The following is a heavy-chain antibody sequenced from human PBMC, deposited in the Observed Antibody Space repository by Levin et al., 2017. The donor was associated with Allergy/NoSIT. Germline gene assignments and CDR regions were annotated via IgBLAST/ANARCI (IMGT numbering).Heavy chain of an antibody. Sequence: SQTLSLTCTVSGSSISGYYWTWIRQPPGKGLEWIGNIYYSGSTNYNPSLKSRVTISVDTSKNQFSLNLSSVTAADTAVYYCARGLAESSRYTHGYWGQGTLVIVSS. J-gene: IGHJ4*02. CDR1: GSSISGYY. CDR2: IYYSGST. D-gene: IGHD3-16*02. CDR3: ARGLAESSRYTHGY. V-gene: IGHV4-59*01.